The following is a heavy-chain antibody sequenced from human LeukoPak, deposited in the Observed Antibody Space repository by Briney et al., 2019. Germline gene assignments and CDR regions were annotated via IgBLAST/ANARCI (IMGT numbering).Heavy chain of an antibody. CDR1: GDSVSSNSAA. CDR2: TYYRSKWYN. Sequence: SQTLSLTCAISGDSVSSNSAAWNWIRQSPSRGLEWLGRTYYRSKWYNDYAVSVKSRITINPDTSKNQSSLQLNSVTPEDTAVYYCARDGVWFGELSYYYYGMDVWGQGTTVTVSS. CDR3: ARDGVWFGELSYYYYGMDV. D-gene: IGHD3-10*01. J-gene: IGHJ6*02. V-gene: IGHV6-1*01.